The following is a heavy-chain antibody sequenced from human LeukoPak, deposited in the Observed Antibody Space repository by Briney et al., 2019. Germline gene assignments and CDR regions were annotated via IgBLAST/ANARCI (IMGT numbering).Heavy chain of an antibody. CDR2: ISNTNSYI. Sequence: PGGSLRLSCAASGFTFSSYSMNWVRQAPGKGLEWVSCISNTNSYIYYADSVKGRLTISRDNAKNTLYLQMNSLRAEDTAVYYCASHSGSWYGFDYWGQGTLVTVSS. D-gene: IGHD6-13*01. CDR3: ASHSGSWYGFDY. CDR1: GFTFSSYS. V-gene: IGHV3-21*04. J-gene: IGHJ4*02.